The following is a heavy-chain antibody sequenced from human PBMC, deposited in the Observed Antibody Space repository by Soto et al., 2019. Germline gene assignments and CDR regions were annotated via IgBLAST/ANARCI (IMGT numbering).Heavy chain of an antibody. D-gene: IGHD1-1*01. CDR2: INAGNGNT. V-gene: IGHV1-3*01. CDR1: GYTFTSYA. Sequence: ASVKVSCKASGYTFTSYAMHWVRQAPGQRLEWMGWINAGNGNTKYSQKFQGRVTITRDTSASTAYMELSSLRSEDTAVYYCARESNYYYYYYYMDVWGKGTTVTVSS. CDR3: ARESNYYYYYYYMDV. J-gene: IGHJ6*03.